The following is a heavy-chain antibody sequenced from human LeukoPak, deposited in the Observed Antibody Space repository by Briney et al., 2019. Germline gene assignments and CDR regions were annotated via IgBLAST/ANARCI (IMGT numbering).Heavy chain of an antibody. CDR2: IYYSGST. V-gene: IGHV4-59*01. Sequence: SETLSLTCTVSGGSISSYYWNWIRQPPGKGLEWIGYIYYSGSTNYNPSLQSRVTISVGTSKNQFSLKLTSVTAADTAMYYCARGGNDFWSGLMYNWFDPWGQGTLVTVFS. CDR1: GGSISSYY. D-gene: IGHD3-3*01. CDR3: ARGGNDFWSGLMYNWFDP. J-gene: IGHJ5*02.